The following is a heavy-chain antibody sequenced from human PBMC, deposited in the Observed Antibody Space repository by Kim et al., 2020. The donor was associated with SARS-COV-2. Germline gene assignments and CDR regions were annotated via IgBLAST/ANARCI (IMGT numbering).Heavy chain of an antibody. D-gene: IGHD1-26*01. V-gene: IGHV3-23*01. J-gene: IGHJ5*02. Sequence: STYYADSGKGRFTNSRYNSKNTLYLQMNSLRAEDTAGYYCAKDSGTGNHWGQGTLVTVSS. CDR2: ST. CDR3: AKDSGTGNH.